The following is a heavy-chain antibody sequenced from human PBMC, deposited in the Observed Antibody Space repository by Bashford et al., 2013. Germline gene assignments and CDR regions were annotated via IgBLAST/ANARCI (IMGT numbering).Heavy chain of an antibody. V-gene: IGHV3-33*03. J-gene: IGHJ4*02. CDR2: IWYDGSNK. Sequence: VRQAPGKGLEWVAVIWYDGSNKYYADSVKGRFTISRDNAKDTVYLQMHSLRAEDSAMYYCGRCIATPGTFGIDSWGQGSLVTVSS. CDR3: GRCIATPGTFGIDS. D-gene: IGHD1-1*01.